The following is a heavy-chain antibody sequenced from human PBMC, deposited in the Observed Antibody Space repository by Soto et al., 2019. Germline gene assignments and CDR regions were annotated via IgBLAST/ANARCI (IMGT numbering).Heavy chain of an antibody. J-gene: IGHJ4*02. V-gene: IGHV3-66*01. CDR3: ARDMGSSWPCFDY. D-gene: IGHD6-13*01. Sequence: GGSLRLSCAASGFTVSSNYMSWVRQAPGKGLEWVSVIYSGGSTYYADSVKGRFTISRDNSKNTLYLQMNSLRAEDTAVYYCARDMGSSWPCFDYWGQGTLVTVSS. CDR1: GFTVSSNY. CDR2: IYSGGST.